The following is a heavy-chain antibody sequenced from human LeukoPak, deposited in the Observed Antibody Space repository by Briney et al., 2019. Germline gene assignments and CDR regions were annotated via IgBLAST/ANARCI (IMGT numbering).Heavy chain of an antibody. V-gene: IGHV3-15*01. Sequence: GGSLRLSCEASGFTFSAYAMTWVRQAPGKGLEWVGRIKRKSDGETTDYAAPVKGRFTISRDDSKNTLHLQMNSLKTEDTAVYYCTTDPYSGSYNYYYGMDVWGQGTTVTVSS. CDR3: TTDPYSGSYNYYYGMDV. CDR1: GFTFSAYA. J-gene: IGHJ6*02. D-gene: IGHD1-26*01. CDR2: IKRKSDGETT.